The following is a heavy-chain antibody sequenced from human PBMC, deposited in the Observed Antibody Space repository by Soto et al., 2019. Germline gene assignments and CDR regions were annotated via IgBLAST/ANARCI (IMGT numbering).Heavy chain of an antibody. CDR3: AKDLAGGSGWYFFDY. CDR2: ISGSGDST. CDR1: GFTFKTYA. D-gene: IGHD6-19*01. J-gene: IGHJ4*02. V-gene: IGHV3-23*01. Sequence: EVQLLESGGGLVLPGGSLRLSCAASGFTFKTYAMSWVRQAPGKGLEWGSGISGSGDSTYYADAVKGRFTISRDNSKNTLYMQMNSLRAEDTAVYYCAKDLAGGSGWYFFDYCGQGTLVTVS.